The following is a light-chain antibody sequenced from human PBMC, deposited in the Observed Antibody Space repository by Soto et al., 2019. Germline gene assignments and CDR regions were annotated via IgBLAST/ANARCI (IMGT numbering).Light chain of an antibody. V-gene: IGKV1-12*01. CDR2: GAS. CDR3: QQYNNWPRT. CDR1: QDVGKW. Sequence: DIQMTQSPPSVSASVGDRVTITCRASQDVGKWLAWYQQKPGKAPTLLIHGASSLQSGVPPRYSGSGYGTDFTLTISSLQSEDFAVYFCQQYNNWPRTFGQGTKVDI. J-gene: IGKJ1*01.